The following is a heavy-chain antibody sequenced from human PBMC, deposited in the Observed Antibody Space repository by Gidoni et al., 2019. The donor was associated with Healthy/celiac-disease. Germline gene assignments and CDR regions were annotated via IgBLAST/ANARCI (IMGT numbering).Heavy chain of an antibody. V-gene: IGHV4-31*03. CDR1: GGSISSGGYY. J-gene: IGHJ6*02. CDR3: ARDSSRDYGMDV. D-gene: IGHD6-13*01. CDR2: IYYSGST. Sequence: QVQLQESGPGLVKPSQTLSLTCTVSGGSISSGGYYWSWIRQHPGKGLEWSGYIYYSGSTYYNPALKSRVTISVDTSKNQFSLKLSSVTAADTAVYYCARDSSRDYGMDVWGQGTTVTVSS.